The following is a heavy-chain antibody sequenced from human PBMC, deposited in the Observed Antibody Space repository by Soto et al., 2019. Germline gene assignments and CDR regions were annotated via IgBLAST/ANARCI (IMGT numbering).Heavy chain of an antibody. J-gene: IGHJ5*01. D-gene: IGHD3-10*02. Sequence: GGSLRLSCAASGFTFSSYSMNWVRQAPGKGLEWVSSISSSSSYIYYADSVKGRFTISRDNAKNSLYLQMNSLRAEDTAVYYCGRDVPPRPPEATRTDSGGREPLVTVSS. CDR2: ISSSSSYI. CDR3: GRDVPPRPPEATRTDS. V-gene: IGHV3-21*01. CDR1: GFTFSSYS.